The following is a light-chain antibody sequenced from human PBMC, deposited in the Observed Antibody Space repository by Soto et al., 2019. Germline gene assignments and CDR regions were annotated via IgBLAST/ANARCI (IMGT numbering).Light chain of an antibody. Sequence: QSALTQPPSVSGSPGQSITISCTGTSSDVGGYNYVSWYQQHPGKAPKLMIYEVSNRPSGVSNRFSGSKSGNTASLTISGLQAEDEADYYCSSYTSSNTLYVFGTGTKVTVL. J-gene: IGLJ1*01. CDR3: SSYTSSNTLYV. V-gene: IGLV2-14*01. CDR2: EVS. CDR1: SSDVGGYNY.